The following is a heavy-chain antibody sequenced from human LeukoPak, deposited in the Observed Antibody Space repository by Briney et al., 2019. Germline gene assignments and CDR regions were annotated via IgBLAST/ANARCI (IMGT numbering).Heavy chain of an antibody. V-gene: IGHV4-39*07. CDR3: ARLARDFFMVVAARFDY. Sequence: SETLSLTCTVSGGSISTSNYYWSWIRQPPGKGLEWIGEINHSGSTNYNPSLKSRVTISVDTSKNQFSLKLSSVTAADTAVYYCARLARDFFMVVAARFDYWGQGTLVTVSS. CDR2: INHSGST. D-gene: IGHD2-15*01. J-gene: IGHJ4*02. CDR1: GGSISTSNYY.